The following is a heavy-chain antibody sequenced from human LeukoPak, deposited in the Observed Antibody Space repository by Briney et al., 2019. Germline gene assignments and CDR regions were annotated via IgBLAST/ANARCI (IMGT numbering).Heavy chain of an antibody. CDR3: AKVSGSSGYYPNYYYYYYMDV. Sequence: GGSLRLSCAASRFTFSTYWMHWVRQAPGKGLEWVSAISGSGGSTYYADSVKGRFTISRDNSKNTLYLQMNSLRAEDTAVYYCAKVSGSSGYYPNYYYYYYMDVWGKGTTVTVSS. V-gene: IGHV3-23*01. J-gene: IGHJ6*03. CDR1: RFTFSTYW. D-gene: IGHD3-22*01. CDR2: ISGSGGST.